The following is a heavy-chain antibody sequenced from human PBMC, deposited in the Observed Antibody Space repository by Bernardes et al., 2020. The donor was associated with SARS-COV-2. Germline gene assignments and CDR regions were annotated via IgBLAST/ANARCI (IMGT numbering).Heavy chain of an antibody. J-gene: IGHJ6*02. CDR2: INQDGTEK. CDR3: ARVGFDEWELPQHYRYYGLDV. CDR1: GFTFSTYS. Sequence: GGSLRLSCAASGFTFSTYSMTWVRQAPGKGLEWVANINQDGTEKYYVDSVKGRFSFSRDNANNSLNLQMNRLRAEDTAVYFCARVGFDEWELPQHYRYYGLDVWGQGTTVTVSS. D-gene: IGHD1-26*01. V-gene: IGHV3-7*05.